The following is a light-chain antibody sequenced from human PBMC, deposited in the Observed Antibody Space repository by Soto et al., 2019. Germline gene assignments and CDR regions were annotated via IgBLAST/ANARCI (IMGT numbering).Light chain of an antibody. Sequence: QSALTQPASVSGSPGQSITIPCTGTSSDVGGYNFVSWYQQYPGKAPKLMIYDVTNRPSGVSNRFSASKSGNTASLTISWLQAEDEANYYCSSYTSSSTLVVFGGGTKLTVL. CDR1: SSDVGGYNF. CDR3: SSYTSSSTLVV. V-gene: IGLV2-14*01. CDR2: DVT. J-gene: IGLJ2*01.